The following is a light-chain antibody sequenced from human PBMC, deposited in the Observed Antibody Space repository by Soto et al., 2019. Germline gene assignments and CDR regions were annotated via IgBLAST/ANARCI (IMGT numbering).Light chain of an antibody. CDR2: EGS. V-gene: IGLV2-23*01. CDR1: SSDVGSYNV. J-gene: IGLJ3*02. Sequence: QSALTQPASVSGSPGQSITISCTGSSSDVGSYNVVSWFQQQPGKAPRLMIYEGSRRPSGVPHRFSGSKSGNTASLTITGLQAEDEADYHCCSYAGSNIWVFGGGTKLTVL. CDR3: CSYAGSNIWV.